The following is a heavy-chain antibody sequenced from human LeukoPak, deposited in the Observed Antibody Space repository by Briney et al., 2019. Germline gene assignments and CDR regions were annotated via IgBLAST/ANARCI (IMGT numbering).Heavy chain of an antibody. Sequence: ASVKVSCKASGYIFTSYGISWVRQAPGQGLEWMGWISAYNGNTNYAQKLQGRVTVTTDTSTSTAYMELRSLRSDDTAVYYCARAVGYDYVWGSYRLDPVTYYFDYWGQGTLVTVSS. J-gene: IGHJ4*02. CDR2: ISAYNGNT. V-gene: IGHV1-18*01. D-gene: IGHD3-16*02. CDR3: ARAVGYDYVWGSYRLDPVTYYFDY. CDR1: GYIFTSYG.